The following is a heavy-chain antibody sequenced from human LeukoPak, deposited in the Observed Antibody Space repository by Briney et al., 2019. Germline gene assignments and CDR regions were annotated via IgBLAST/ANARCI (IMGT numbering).Heavy chain of an antibody. CDR3: ARPSYSSSYRSRQNWYFDL. V-gene: IGHV4-39*01. J-gene: IGHJ2*01. Sequence: SETLSLTCTVSGGSISSSSYYWGWIRQPPGKGLEWIGSIYYSGGTYYNPSLKSRVTISVDTSKNQFSLKLSSVTAADTAVYYCARPSYSSSYRSRQNWYFDLWGRGTLVTVSS. D-gene: IGHD6-6*01. CDR2: IYYSGGT. CDR1: GGSISSSSYY.